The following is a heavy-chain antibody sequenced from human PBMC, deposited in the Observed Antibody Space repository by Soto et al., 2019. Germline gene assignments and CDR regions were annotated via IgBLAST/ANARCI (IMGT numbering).Heavy chain of an antibody. CDR3: ARDPKTSGGQHWAFNYFDS. D-gene: IGHD7-27*01. CDR1: GFSFSISP. CDR2: ISYDGTDK. Sequence: GGSLRLSCAASGFSFSISPMHWVRQAPGKGPEWVALISYDGTDKFYADSVKGRFTISRDNSKSTLYLQVDSLRPEDAAVYYCARDPKTSGGQHWAFNYFDSWGQGTLVTVSS. J-gene: IGHJ4*02. V-gene: IGHV3-30-3*01.